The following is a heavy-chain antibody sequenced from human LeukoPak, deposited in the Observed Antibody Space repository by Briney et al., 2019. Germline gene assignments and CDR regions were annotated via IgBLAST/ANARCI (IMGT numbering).Heavy chain of an antibody. Sequence: GGSLRLSCAASGFTFSSYNMNWVRQAPGKGLEWVSSISSSSSSYIYYADSVKGRFTISRDNAKNSLYLQMNSLRAEDTAVYYCAREKFEQWLAGRPLRYYYYMDVWGKGTTVTVSS. CDR2: ISSSSSSYI. CDR3: AREKFEQWLAGRPLRYYYYMDV. J-gene: IGHJ6*03. CDR1: GFTFSSYN. V-gene: IGHV3-21*03. D-gene: IGHD6-19*01.